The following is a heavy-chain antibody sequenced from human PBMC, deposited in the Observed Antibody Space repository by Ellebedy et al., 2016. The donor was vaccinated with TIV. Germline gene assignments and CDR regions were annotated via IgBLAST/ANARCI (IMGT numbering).Heavy chain of an antibody. CDR1: GYMFSTYW. CDR2: IYPGDSDT. CDR3: ARVGEVAATPCSY. J-gene: IGHJ4*02. Sequence: GESLKISCEGSGYMFSTYWIAWVRQMPGKGLELMGIIYPGDSDTTYSPSFRGQVTMSADKSISTAYLQWSSLKASGTAMYYCARVGEVAATPCSYWGQGTLVTVSS. D-gene: IGHD2-15*01. V-gene: IGHV5-51*01.